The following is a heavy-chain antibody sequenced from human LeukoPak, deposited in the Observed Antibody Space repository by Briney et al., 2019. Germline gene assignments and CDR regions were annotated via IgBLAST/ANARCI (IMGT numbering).Heavy chain of an antibody. Sequence: GGSLRLSCVGSGFDFSSYTMNWVRQAPGKGLEWLTFISYNGRNEFYADSVKGRFTVSRDNSKSALYVQMNSLRAEDTAVYYCARDLGIYDFWSGTSNAFDIWGQGTMVTVSS. CDR3: ARDLGIYDFWSGTSNAFDI. CDR1: GFDFSSYT. CDR2: ISYNGRNE. V-gene: IGHV3-30*04. D-gene: IGHD3-3*01. J-gene: IGHJ3*02.